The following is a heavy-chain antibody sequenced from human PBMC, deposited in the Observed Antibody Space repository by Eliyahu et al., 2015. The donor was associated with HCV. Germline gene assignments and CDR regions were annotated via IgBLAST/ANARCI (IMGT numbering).Heavy chain of an antibody. Sequence: QVQLVQSGAEVKKPGSSVKVSCKASGGTFSSYAISWVRQAPGQGLEWMGGIIPIFGTANYAQKFQGRVTITADESTSTAYMELSSLRSEDTAVYYCARDRAPYSSSRVPSLDYWGQGTLVTVSS. CDR3: ARDRAPYSSSRVPSLDY. J-gene: IGHJ4*02. V-gene: IGHV1-69*01. CDR2: IIPIFGTA. D-gene: IGHD6-6*01. CDR1: GGTFSSYA.